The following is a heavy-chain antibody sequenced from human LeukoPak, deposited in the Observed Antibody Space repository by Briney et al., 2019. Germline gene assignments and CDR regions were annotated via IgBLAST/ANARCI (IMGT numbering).Heavy chain of an antibody. Sequence: SETLSLTCTVSGGSINNCYWSWLRQPPGKGLEWIGLVYYSGSTNYNPSLKSRVTISVDTSKKQFSLKLSSVTAADTAVYYCARTYYYDSSGPYYWGQGTLVTVSS. CDR1: GGSINNCY. J-gene: IGHJ4*01. D-gene: IGHD3-22*01. CDR2: VYYSGST. CDR3: ARTYYYDSSGPYY. V-gene: IGHV4-59*12.